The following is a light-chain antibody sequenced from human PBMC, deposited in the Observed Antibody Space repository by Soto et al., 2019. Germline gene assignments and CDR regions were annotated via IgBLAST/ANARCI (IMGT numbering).Light chain of an antibody. CDR3: NSYTSSSTRV. CDR2: DVT. J-gene: IGLJ1*01. Sequence: QSVPTQPASVSGSPGQSITISCTGTSSDVGRYNYVSWYQQHPGKAPKLMIYDVTYRPSGVSNRFSGSKSGNTASLTISGLQAEDEADYYCNSYTSSSTRVFGTGTKLTVL. V-gene: IGLV2-14*03. CDR1: SSDVGRYNY.